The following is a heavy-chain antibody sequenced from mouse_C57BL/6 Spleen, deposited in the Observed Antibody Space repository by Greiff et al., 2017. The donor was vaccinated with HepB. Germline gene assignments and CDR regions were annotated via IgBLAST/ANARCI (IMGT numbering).Heavy chain of an antibody. CDR1: GFTFSDYG. J-gene: IGHJ2*01. CDR3: ARPEYYGSSPFDY. Sequence: EVQLVESGGGLVKPGGSLKLSCAASGFTFSDYGMHWVRQAPEKGLEWVAYISSGSSTIYYADTVKGRFTISRDNAKNTLFLQMTSLRSEDTAMYYCARPEYYGSSPFDYWGQGTTLTVSS. V-gene: IGHV5-17*01. CDR2: ISSGSSTI. D-gene: IGHD1-1*01.